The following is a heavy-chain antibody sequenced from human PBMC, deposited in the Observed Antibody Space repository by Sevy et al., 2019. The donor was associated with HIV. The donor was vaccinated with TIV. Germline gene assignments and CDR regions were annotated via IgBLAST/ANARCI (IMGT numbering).Heavy chain of an antibody. V-gene: IGHV1-24*01. CDR1: GYTLTELS. Sequence: ASVKVSCKVSGYTLTELSIHWVRQAPGKGLEWMGGFDPEDGETTYAQKFQGRVTMTEDTSTDTGYMALSSLRSEDTAVYYCETNTPCHVYSGSSRMSYYYYFGLDVWGQGTTVTVSS. D-gene: IGHD1-26*01. CDR3: ETNTPCHVYSGSSRMSYYYYFGLDV. CDR2: FDPEDGET. J-gene: IGHJ6*02.